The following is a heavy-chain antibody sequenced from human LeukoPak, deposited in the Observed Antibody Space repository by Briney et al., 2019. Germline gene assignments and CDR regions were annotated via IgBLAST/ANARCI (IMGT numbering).Heavy chain of an antibody. CDR1: GGSFSGYY. V-gene: IGHV4-34*01. CDR3: ARPYYDFWSGYQNWFDP. J-gene: IGHJ5*02. D-gene: IGHD3-3*01. Sequence: PSETLSLTCAVYGGSFSGYYWSWIRQPPGKGLEWIGEINHSGSTNYNPSPKSRVTISVDTSKNQFSPKLSSVTAADTAVYYCARPYYDFWSGYQNWFDPWGQGTLVTVSS. CDR2: INHSGST.